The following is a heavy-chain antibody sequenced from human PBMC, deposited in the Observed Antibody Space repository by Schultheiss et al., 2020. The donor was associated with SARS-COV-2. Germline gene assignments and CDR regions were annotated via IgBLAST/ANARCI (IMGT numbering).Heavy chain of an antibody. J-gene: IGHJ4*02. CDR3: ARDVANWAIGD. CDR1: GFTFSDYY. V-gene: IGHV3-11*01. CDR2: ISSSGSTI. D-gene: IGHD7-27*01. Sequence: GESLKISCAASGFTFSDYYMSWIRQAPGKGLEWVSYISSSGSTIYYADSVKGRFTISRDNAKNSLYLEMSSLRAEDTAVYFCARDVANWAIGDWGQGTLVTVSS.